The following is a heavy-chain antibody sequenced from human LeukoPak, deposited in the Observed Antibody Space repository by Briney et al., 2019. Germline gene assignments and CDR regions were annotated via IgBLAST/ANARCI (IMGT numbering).Heavy chain of an antibody. V-gene: IGHV3-48*04. CDR2: ISSSSSTI. D-gene: IGHD2/OR15-2a*01. Sequence: GGSLRLSCAASGFTFSSYSMNWVRQAPGKGLEWVSYISSSSSTIYYADSVKGRFTISRDNAKNSLYLQMNSLRAEDTAVYYCARDLSMWNRYGYYFDYWGQGTLVTVSS. J-gene: IGHJ4*02. CDR1: GFTFSSYS. CDR3: ARDLSMWNRYGYYFDY.